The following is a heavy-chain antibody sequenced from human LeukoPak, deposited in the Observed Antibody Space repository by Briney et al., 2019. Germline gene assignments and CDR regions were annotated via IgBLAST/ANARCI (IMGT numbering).Heavy chain of an antibody. D-gene: IGHD1-1*01. CDR2: IYHSGST. Sequence: SETLSLTCTVSGGSISSYYWYWVRQPPGKGLEWIGEIYHSGSTNYNPSLKSRVTISIDKSKNQLFLKLNSVTAADTAVYYCARAALSTGMLDYWGQGTLVTVSS. J-gene: IGHJ4*02. CDR3: ARAALSTGMLDY. CDR1: GGSISSYY. V-gene: IGHV4-59*12.